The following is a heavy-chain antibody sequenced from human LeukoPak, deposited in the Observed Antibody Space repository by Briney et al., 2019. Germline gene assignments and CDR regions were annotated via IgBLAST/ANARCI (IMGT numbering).Heavy chain of an antibody. CDR1: GGSISSYY. CDR2: IYTSGST. D-gene: IGHD3-22*01. CDR3: LGTNTYYYDSSGYYGLRLGAFDI. Sequence: PSETLSLTCTVSGGSISSYYWSWVRQPAGKGLEWVGRIYTSGSTNYNPSLKSRVTMSVDTSKNQFSLKLSSETAADTAVYYCLGTNTYYYDSSGYYGLRLGAFDIWGQGTMVTVSS. V-gene: IGHV4-4*07. J-gene: IGHJ3*02.